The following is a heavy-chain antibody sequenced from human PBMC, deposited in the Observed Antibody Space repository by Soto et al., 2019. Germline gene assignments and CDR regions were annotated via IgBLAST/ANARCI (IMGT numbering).Heavy chain of an antibody. D-gene: IGHD6-13*01. Sequence: SETLSLTCTVSGGSISGYFWTWIRQPAGKGLEWIGRIYTNGTTNYHPSLKSRVTMSVDTSKNYFSLNLYYVTAADTSVYYCAREAVAATGTWWFDPWGQGTLVTVSS. V-gene: IGHV4-4*07. CDR3: AREAVAATGTWWFDP. CDR2: IYTNGTT. J-gene: IGHJ5*02. CDR1: GGSISGYF.